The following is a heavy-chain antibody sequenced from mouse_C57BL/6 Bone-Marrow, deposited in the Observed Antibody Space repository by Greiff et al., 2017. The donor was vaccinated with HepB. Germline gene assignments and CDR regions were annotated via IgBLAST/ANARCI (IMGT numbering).Heavy chain of an antibody. J-gene: IGHJ1*03. CDR1: GYTFTSYW. CDR2: INPSSGYT. V-gene: IGHV1-7*01. D-gene: IGHD2-3*01. CDR3: ARTPDVYSVWYFDV. Sequence: QVQLQQSGAELAKPGASVKLSCKASGYTFTSYWMHWVKQRPGQGLEWIGYINPSSGYTKYNQKFKDKATLTADTSSSSAYMQLSSLTYEDSAVYYCARTPDVYSVWYFDVWGTGTTVTVSS.